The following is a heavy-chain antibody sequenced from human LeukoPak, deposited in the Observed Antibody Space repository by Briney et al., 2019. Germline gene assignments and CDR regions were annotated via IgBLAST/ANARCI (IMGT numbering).Heavy chain of an antibody. D-gene: IGHD5-18*01. Sequence: GGSLRLSCAASGLTLSTYAMSWVRQAPGKGLEWVSAISGSGGSTYYADSVKGRFTISRDNSKNTLYLQMNSLRAEDTAVYYCAKAGTAFDYWGQGTLVTVSS. CDR3: AKAGTAFDY. CDR2: ISGSGGST. J-gene: IGHJ4*02. V-gene: IGHV3-23*01. CDR1: GLTLSTYA.